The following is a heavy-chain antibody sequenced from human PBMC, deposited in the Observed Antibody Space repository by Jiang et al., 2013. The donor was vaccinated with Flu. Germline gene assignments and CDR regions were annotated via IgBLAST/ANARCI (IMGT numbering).Heavy chain of an antibody. CDR2: IIPIFGTA. D-gene: IGHD5-18*01. J-gene: IGHJ5*02. CDR1: GGTFSSYA. Sequence: GAEVKKPGSSVKVSCKASGGTFSSYAISWVRQAPGQGLEWMGGIIPIFGTANYAQKFQGRVTITADESTSTAYMELSSLRSEDTAVYYCARGPGYSYGFRTSRGVTPTTNWFDPWGQGTLVTVSS. CDR3: ARGPGYSYGFRTSRGVTPTTNWFDP. V-gene: IGHV1-69*01.